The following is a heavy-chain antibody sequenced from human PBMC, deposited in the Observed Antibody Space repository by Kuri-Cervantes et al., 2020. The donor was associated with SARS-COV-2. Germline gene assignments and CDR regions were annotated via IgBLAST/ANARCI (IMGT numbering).Heavy chain of an antibody. CDR1: GFSLSNARMG. Sequence: FGPTLVKPTETLTLTCTVSGFSLSNARMGVSWIRQPPGKALEWLAHIFSNDEKSYSTSLKTRLTISKDTSKNQVVLTTTNMDPVDTATYYCARIVRIAVAGQSYNWFDPWGQGTLVTVSS. J-gene: IGHJ5*02. D-gene: IGHD6-19*01. V-gene: IGHV2-26*01. CDR2: IFSNDEK. CDR3: ARIVRIAVAGQSYNWFDP.